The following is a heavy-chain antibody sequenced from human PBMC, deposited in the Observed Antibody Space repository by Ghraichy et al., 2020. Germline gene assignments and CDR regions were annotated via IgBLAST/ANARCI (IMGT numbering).Heavy chain of an antibody. D-gene: IGHD3/OR15-3a*01. J-gene: IGHJ4*02. CDR3: TSWPIRRTGWRDY. Sequence: SETLSLTCAVYGGSFSGYYWSWIRQPPGKGLEWIGEINHSGSTNYNPSLKSRVTISVDTSKNQFSLKLSSVTAADTAVYYCTSWPIRRTGWRDYWGQGTLVTVSS. CDR1: GGSFSGYY. V-gene: IGHV4-34*01. CDR2: INHSGST.